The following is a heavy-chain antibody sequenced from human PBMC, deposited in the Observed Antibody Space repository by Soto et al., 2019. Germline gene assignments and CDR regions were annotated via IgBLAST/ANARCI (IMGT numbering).Heavy chain of an antibody. J-gene: IGHJ4*02. CDR3: AKGRGGSGSLTPRVDF. CDR1: GFTFNNYA. Sequence: EVQLLESGGGLVQPGGSLRLSCAASGFTFNNYAMTWVRQAPGKGLEWVSGISGGGDSTSYADSGKGRFTVSSDGSKNTLYLQMSILRAEDTAPYYCAKGRGGSGSLTPRVDFWGQGTLVTFSS. V-gene: IGHV3-23*01. CDR2: ISGGGDST. D-gene: IGHD3-10*01.